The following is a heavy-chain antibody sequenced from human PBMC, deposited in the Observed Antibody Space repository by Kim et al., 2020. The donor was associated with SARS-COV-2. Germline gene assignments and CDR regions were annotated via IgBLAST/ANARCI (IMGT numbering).Heavy chain of an antibody. CDR2: IYYSGST. V-gene: IGHV4-61*01. CDR3: ARDEYPLTSYGSGGPAPYYYYYGMDV. Sequence: SETLSLTCTVSGGSVSSGSYYWSWIRQPPGKGLEWIGYIYYSGSTNYNPSLKSRVTISVDTSKNQFSLKLSSVTAADTAVYYCARDEYPLTSYGSGGPAPYYYYYGMDVWGQGTTVTVSS. J-gene: IGHJ6*02. CDR1: GGSVSSGSYY. D-gene: IGHD3-10*01.